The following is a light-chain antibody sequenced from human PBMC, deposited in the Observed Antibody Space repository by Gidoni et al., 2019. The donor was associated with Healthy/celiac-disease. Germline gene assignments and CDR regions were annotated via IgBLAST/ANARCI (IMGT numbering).Light chain of an antibody. CDR3: CSYAGSSNVV. V-gene: IGLV2-23*01. Sequence: QSALTPPASVSGSPAQSLTISCTGTSSDVGSYNLVSWYHQHPGKAPKLMIYEGSKRPSGVSNRFGGTKSGNTASMTSSGLQAEDEDDYYCCSYAGSSNVVFGTGTKVTVL. CDR1: SSDVGSYNL. CDR2: EGS. J-gene: IGLJ1*01.